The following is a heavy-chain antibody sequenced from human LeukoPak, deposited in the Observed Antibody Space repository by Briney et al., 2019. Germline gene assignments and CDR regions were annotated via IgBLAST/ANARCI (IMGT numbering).Heavy chain of an antibody. CDR3: ARGFGLNPAQWELLDAFDI. CDR2: ISAYNGNT. J-gene: IGHJ3*02. D-gene: IGHD1-26*01. Sequence: GASVKVSCKASGYTFTSYGISWVRQAPGQGLEWMGWISAYNGNTNYAQKLQGRVTMTTDSSTSTAYMELRSLRSDDTAVYYCARGFGLNPAQWELLDAFDIWGQGTMVTVSS. V-gene: IGHV1-18*01. CDR1: GYTFTSYG.